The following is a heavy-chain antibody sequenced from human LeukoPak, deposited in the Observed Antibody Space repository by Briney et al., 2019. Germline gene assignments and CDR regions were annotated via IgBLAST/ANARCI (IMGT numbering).Heavy chain of an antibody. V-gene: IGHV1-24*01. J-gene: IGHJ6*02. CDR3: TRDASGDTNSGPRMDV. CDR1: GYTLTELS. CDR2: FDPEDGET. D-gene: IGHD1-26*01. Sequence: ASVKVSCKVSGYTLTELSMHWVRQAPGNGLEWMGSFDPEDGETIYSQKFQGRVTMTEDTSTDTAYMELSSLRSEDTAVYYCTRDASGDTNSGPRMDVWGQGTTVTVSS.